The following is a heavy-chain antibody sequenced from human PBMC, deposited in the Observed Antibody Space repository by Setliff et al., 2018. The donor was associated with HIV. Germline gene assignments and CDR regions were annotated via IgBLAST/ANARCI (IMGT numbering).Heavy chain of an antibody. CDR3: ARVVYTYYYMDV. J-gene: IGHJ6*03. CDR2: IYYSGST. CDR1: GGSISSGGYY. D-gene: IGHD4-4*01. V-gene: IGHV4-31*03. Sequence: PSETLSLTCTVSGGSISSGGYYWSWIRQHPGKGLEWIGYIYYSGSTYYSPSLKSRLMISVDTSKNQFSLNMTSVTAADTAVYFCARVVYTYYYMDVWGKGTTVTVSS.